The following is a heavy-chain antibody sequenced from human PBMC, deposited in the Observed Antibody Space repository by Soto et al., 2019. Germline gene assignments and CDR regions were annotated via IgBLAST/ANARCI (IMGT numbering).Heavy chain of an antibody. CDR2: MFPGDSDT. Sequence: LGESLKISCKGSGSSFTTYWIGWVRQLPGQGLEWMGVMFPGDSDTRYSPSFQGQVTMSADPSTNTAYLEWSSLKAADSAMYYCARVPDSSLGTMDVWGQGTTVTVSS. J-gene: IGHJ6*02. CDR1: GSSFTTYW. CDR3: ARVPDSSLGTMDV. V-gene: IGHV5-51*01. D-gene: IGHD6-19*01.